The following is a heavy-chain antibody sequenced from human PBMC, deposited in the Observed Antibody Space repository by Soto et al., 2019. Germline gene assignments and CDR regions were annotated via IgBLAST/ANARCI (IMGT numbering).Heavy chain of an antibody. CDR3: ARGRDWLIPYYFDY. Sequence: KTSETLSLTCTVSGGSMSTYYWSWIRQSPGKGLEWIGYIYYNGNTNYNPSLKSRVTISVDTSKNQFSLKVTSVTAADTAVYFCARGRDWLIPYYFDYWGQGTLVTVSS. CDR1: GGSMSTYY. V-gene: IGHV4-59*01. J-gene: IGHJ4*02. D-gene: IGHD3-9*01. CDR2: IYYNGNT.